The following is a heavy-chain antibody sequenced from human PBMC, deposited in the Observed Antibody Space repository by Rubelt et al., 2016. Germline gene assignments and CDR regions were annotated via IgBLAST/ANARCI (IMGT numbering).Heavy chain of an antibody. J-gene: IGHJ5*02. CDR2: INPYSGVT. Sequence: QVQLVQSGAEVKKPGASVTVSCKASGYSFTNYGVHWVRQAPGQGLEWMGRINPYSGVTDYAQKFQGRVTMTRDTSIRTAYMQRSSLRSDDTAVYYCARDGKFDPWGQGTLVFVSS. CDR3: ARDGKFDP. CDR1: GYSFTNYG. V-gene: IGHV1-2*06.